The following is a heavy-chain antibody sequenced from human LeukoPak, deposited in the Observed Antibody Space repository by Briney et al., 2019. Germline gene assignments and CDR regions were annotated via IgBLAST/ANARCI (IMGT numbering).Heavy chain of an antibody. D-gene: IGHD2-15*01. Sequence: PSETLSLTCTVSGGSISSGGYYWSWIRQPPGKGLEWIGYIYHSESTYYNPSLKSRVTISVDTSKNQFSLKLSSVTAADTAVYYCASGYCSGGSCFDYWGQGTLVTVSS. CDR3: ASGYCSGGSCFDY. CDR2: IYHSEST. CDR1: GGSISSGGYY. V-gene: IGHV4-30-2*01. J-gene: IGHJ4*02.